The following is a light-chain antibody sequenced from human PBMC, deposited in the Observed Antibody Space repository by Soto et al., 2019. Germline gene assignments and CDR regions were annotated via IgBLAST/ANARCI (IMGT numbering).Light chain of an antibody. Sequence: EIVMTQSPATLSVSPGERATLSCRASQSVSSNLAWYQQKPGQAPRLLIYGASTRATGIPARFSGSGSGTEFTLTISSLEPEDFAVYYCQQCGSSPWTFGQGTKVEIK. J-gene: IGKJ1*01. CDR1: QSVSSN. CDR2: GAS. CDR3: QQCGSSPWT. V-gene: IGKV3-15*01.